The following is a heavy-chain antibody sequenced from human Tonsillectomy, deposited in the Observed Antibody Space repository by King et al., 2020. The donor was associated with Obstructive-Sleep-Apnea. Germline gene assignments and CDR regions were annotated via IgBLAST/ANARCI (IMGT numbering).Heavy chain of an antibody. D-gene: IGHD2/OR15-2a*01. Sequence: QLVQSGAEVKKPGSAVKVSCKASGGTFSNFAISWVRQAPGQGLEWMGGINPIFGAANYAQKFQGRVTITADESTSTAYMELSSLRSEDTAVYYCARVIALSRSWFDPWGQGTLVTVSS. J-gene: IGHJ5*02. CDR2: INPIFGAA. CDR1: GGTFSNFA. CDR3: ARVIALSRSWFDP. V-gene: IGHV1-69*12.